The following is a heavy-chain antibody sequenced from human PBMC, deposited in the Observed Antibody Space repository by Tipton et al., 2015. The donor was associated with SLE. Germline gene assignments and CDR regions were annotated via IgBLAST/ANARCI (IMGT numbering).Heavy chain of an antibody. CDR3: ARNFEGWKPYAFDV. Sequence: LRLSCVVSGGSFSDYYWSWIRQPPGQGLEWIGDINQSGTTNYNPSLKSRVTMSLDTPNKQLSLNLIFLTAADTAVYYCARNFEGWKPYAFDVWGQGATVTVSS. V-gene: IGHV4-34*01. D-gene: IGHD2-15*01. CDR1: GGSFSDYY. CDR2: INQSGTT. J-gene: IGHJ3*01.